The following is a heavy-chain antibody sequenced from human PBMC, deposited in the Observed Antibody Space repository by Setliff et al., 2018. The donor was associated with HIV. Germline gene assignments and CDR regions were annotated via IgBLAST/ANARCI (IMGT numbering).Heavy chain of an antibody. CDR1: GFSVSSNY. Sequence: GGSLRLSCAASGFSVSSNYMNWVRQAPGKGLEWVSYISSSSDTIYYADSVKGRFTISRDTSINILYLHMNRLIAEDTAVYYCAKGIKWLHPWGQGTLVTVSS. CDR3: AKGIKWLHP. J-gene: IGHJ5*02. CDR2: ISSSSDTI. V-gene: IGHV3-48*01.